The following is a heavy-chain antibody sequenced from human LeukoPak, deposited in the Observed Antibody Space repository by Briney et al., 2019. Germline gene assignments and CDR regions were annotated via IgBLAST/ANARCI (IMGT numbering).Heavy chain of an antibody. D-gene: IGHD6-19*01. CDR2: INPSGGTT. Sequence: ASVKVSCKASGYTFTRYYMHWVRQAPGQGLEWMGIINPSGGTTNYAQKFQGRVTMTRDTSTTTVYMELSSLRSEDTAVYYCARGRPGSGWSFDYWGQGTLVTVSS. J-gene: IGHJ4*02. CDR1: GYTFTRYY. V-gene: IGHV1-46*01. CDR3: ARGRPGSGWSFDY.